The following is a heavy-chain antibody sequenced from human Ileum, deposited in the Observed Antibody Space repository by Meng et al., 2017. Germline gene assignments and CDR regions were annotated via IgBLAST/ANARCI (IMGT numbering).Heavy chain of an antibody. CDR1: GFTVSNNA. CDR3: ARGGDAYSWNWFGP. CDR2: TYPRGDS. Sequence: EVSRGGLGGALVQPGGSLPFSCEFPGFTVSNNAVASVRQAPGKGLEWVSITYPRGDSYYTDSVKGRFTVSRDPSTNTLFLQMNSLRLEDTAIYYCARGGDAYSWNWFGPWGQGTLVTVSS. V-gene: IGHV3-66*02. J-gene: IGHJ5*02. D-gene: IGHD2-21*02.